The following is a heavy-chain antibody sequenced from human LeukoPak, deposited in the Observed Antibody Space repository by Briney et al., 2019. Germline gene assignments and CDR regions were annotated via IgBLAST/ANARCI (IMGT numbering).Heavy chain of an antibody. V-gene: IGHV4-59*01. CDR3: ARFAYCGGHCWYYFDY. J-gene: IGHJ4*01. CDR2: IYSSGST. D-gene: IGHD2-21*02. Sequence: PSETLSLTCTVSGGSISSYYWSWIRQPPGKGLEWIGCIYSSGSTSYNPSLKSRITISVDTSKNQFSLKLSSVTAADTAVYYCARFAYCGGHCWYYFDYWGHGSLVTVSS. CDR1: GGSISSYY.